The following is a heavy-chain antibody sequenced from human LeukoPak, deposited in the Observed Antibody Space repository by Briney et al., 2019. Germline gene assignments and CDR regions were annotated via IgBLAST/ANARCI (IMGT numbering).Heavy chain of an antibody. CDR3: ARDGGTQVVPAAISWFDP. V-gene: IGHV1-69*04. Sequence: ASVKVSCKASGGTFSSYAISWVRQAPGQGLEWMGRIIPILGIANYAQKFQGRATITADKSTSAAYMELSSLRSEDTAVYYCARDGGTQVVPAAISWFDPWGQGTLVTVSS. D-gene: IGHD2-2*02. CDR2: IIPILGIA. J-gene: IGHJ5*02. CDR1: GGTFSSYA.